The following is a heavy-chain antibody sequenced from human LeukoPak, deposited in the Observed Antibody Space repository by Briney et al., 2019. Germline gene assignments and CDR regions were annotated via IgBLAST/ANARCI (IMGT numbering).Heavy chain of an antibody. Sequence: SETLSLTCIVSGASISSPYYYWSWIRQPAGKGLEWIGRIYNSGNTNYNPSLESRVTISVDTSKNQFSLKLSSVTAADTAVYYCARARIAAAGHFDYWGQGTLVTVSS. J-gene: IGHJ4*02. CDR2: IYNSGNT. CDR3: ARARIAAAGHFDY. V-gene: IGHV4-61*10. D-gene: IGHD6-13*01. CDR1: GASISSPYYY.